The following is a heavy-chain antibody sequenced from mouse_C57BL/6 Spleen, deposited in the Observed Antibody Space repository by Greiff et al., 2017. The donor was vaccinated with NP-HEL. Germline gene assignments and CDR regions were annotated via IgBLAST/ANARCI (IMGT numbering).Heavy chain of an antibody. J-gene: IGHJ2*01. CDR3: ARRGYSNSFDY. V-gene: IGHV5-12*01. CDR1: GFTFSDYY. D-gene: IGHD2-5*01. CDR2: ISNGGGST. Sequence: EVMLVESGGGLVQPGGSLKLSCAASGFTFSDYYMYWVRQTPEKRLEWVAYISNGGGSTYYPDTVKGRFTISSDNAKNTLYLQMSRLKSEDTAMYYCARRGYSNSFDYWGQGTTLTVSS.